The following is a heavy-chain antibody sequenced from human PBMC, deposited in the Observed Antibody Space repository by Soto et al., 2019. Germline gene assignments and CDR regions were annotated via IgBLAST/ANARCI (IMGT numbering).Heavy chain of an antibody. CDR1: GDSVSSNSAA. D-gene: IGHD2-15*01. J-gene: IGHJ5*02. CDR3: ARDTYCSGGSCPYWFDP. Sequence: SQTLSLTCAISGDSVSSNSAAWNWIRRSPSRGLEWLGRTYYRSKWYNDYAVSVKSRITINPDTSKNQFSLQLNSVTPEDTAVYYCARDTYCSGGSCPYWFDPWGQGTLVTVSS. V-gene: IGHV6-1*01. CDR2: TYYRSKWYN.